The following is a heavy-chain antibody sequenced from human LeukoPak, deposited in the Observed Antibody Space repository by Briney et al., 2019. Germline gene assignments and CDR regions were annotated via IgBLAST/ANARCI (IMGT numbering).Heavy chain of an antibody. D-gene: IGHD5-18*01. CDR3: ASVGLVLRGYSYGFDY. V-gene: IGHV3-7*01. Sequence: GGSLRLSCAASGFTFSSYWMSWVRQAPGKGLEWVANIKQDGSEKYYVDSVKGRFTISRDNAKNSLYLQMNSLRAEDTAVYYCASVGLVLRGYSYGFDYWGQGTLVTVSS. CDR2: IKQDGSEK. CDR1: GFTFSSYW. J-gene: IGHJ4*02.